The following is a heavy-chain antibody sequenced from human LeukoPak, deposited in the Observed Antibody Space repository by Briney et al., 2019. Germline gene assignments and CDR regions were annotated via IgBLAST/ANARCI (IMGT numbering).Heavy chain of an antibody. CDR2: IYYSGST. Sequence: SETLSLTCTVSGFSISSYYWSWIRQPPGKGLEWIGYIYYSGSTNYNPSLKSRVTISVDTSKNQFSLKLSSVTAADTAVYYCARDIGSRRIAAASYYYYMDVWGKGTTVTVSS. J-gene: IGHJ6*03. CDR1: GFSISSYY. D-gene: IGHD6-6*01. CDR3: ARDIGSRRIAAASYYYYMDV. V-gene: IGHV4-59*01.